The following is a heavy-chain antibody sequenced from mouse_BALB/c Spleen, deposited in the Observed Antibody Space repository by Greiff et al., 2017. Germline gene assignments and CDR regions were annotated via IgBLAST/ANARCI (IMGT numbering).Heavy chain of an antibody. CDR2: IYPGDGDT. V-gene: IGHV1-80*01. CDR3: ARWGGSSFSAMDY. Sequence: QVQLQQSGAELVRPGSSVKISCKASGYSFSSYWMNWVKQRPGQGLEWIGQIYPGDGDTNYNGKFKGKATLTADKSSSTAYMQLSSLTSEDSAVYFCARWGGSSFSAMDYWGQGTSVTVSS. D-gene: IGHD1-1*01. J-gene: IGHJ4*01. CDR1: GYSFSSYW.